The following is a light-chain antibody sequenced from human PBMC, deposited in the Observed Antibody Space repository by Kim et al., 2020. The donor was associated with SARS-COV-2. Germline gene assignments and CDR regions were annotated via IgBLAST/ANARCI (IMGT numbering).Light chain of an antibody. CDR3: QVWDSSSDHPNWV. J-gene: IGLJ3*02. V-gene: IGLV3-21*04. CDR1: NIGSKS. Sequence: GKTARITCGGNNIGSKSVHWYQRKPGQAPVLVIYYDSDRPSGIPERFSGSNSGNTATLTISRVVAGDEADYYCQVWDSSSDHPNWVFGGGTQLTVL. CDR2: YDS.